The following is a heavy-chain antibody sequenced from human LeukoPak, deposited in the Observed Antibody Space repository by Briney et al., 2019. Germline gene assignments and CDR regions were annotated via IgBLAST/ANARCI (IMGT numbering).Heavy chain of an antibody. CDR1: GLTLRSYS. D-gene: IGHD1-26*01. CDR2: VSYDASHK. V-gene: IGHV3-30-3*01. Sequence: GGSLRLSCEASGLTLRSYSMHWVRQAPGKGLEWVAFVSYDASHKFYAVSVKGRFIISRDDSKNTLYLQMNSLRAEDTAVYYCAKDTGYSGSYYFDYWGQGTLVTVSS. CDR3: AKDTGYSGSYYFDY. J-gene: IGHJ4*02.